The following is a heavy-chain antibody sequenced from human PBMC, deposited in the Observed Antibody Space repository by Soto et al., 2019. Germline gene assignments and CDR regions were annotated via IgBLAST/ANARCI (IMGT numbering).Heavy chain of an antibody. J-gene: IGHJ4*02. V-gene: IGHV1-2*02. D-gene: IGHD3-10*01. CDR2: IDPRSGGT. CDR3: ATDDYGMFPY. CDR1: GYPFTTYY. Sequence: HVQLVQSGTEVKKPGASVRVSCMVSGYPFTTYYIHCVRQAPGQGLEWMGWIDPRSGGTVYEQKFQGRVTMTRDTSISTVYRDLSGLTSDDTALYYCATDDYGMFPYWGQGSLVTVSS.